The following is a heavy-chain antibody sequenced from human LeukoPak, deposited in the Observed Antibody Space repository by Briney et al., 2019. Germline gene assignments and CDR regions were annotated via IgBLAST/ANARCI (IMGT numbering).Heavy chain of an antibody. CDR1: GFTFSTYG. V-gene: IGHV3-33*01. Sequence: GGSLRLSCAASGFTFSTYGMHWVRQTPGKGLEWVAVIWSDGSKTIYADSVKGRFTTSRDNSKNTLYLQMNSLRAEDTAVYYCARDGDGPKYWYFNLWGRGTLVTVSS. J-gene: IGHJ2*01. CDR3: ARDGDGPKYWYFNL. CDR2: IWSDGSKT.